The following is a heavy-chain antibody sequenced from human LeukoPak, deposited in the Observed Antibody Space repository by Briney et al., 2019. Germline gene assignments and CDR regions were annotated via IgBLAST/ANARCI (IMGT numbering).Heavy chain of an antibody. V-gene: IGHV3-33*01. CDR2: IWYDGSNK. Sequence: GGSLRLSCAASGFTFSSYGMHWVRQAPGKGLEWVAVIWYDGSNKYYADSVKGRFTISRDNSKNTLYLQMNSLRVEDTAVYYCARGWSQYSSSLDYWGQGTLVTVSS. CDR1: GFTFSSYG. D-gene: IGHD6-13*01. J-gene: IGHJ4*02. CDR3: ARGWSQYSSSLDY.